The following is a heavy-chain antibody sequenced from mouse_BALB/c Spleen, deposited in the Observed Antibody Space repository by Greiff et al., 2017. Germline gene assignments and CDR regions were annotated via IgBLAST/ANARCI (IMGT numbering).Heavy chain of an antibody. CDR2: ISYSGST. CDR1: GYSITSDYA. J-gene: IGHJ2*01. CDR3: ASRGSWAYFDY. D-gene: IGHD3-1*01. Sequence: EVKLVESGPGLVKPSQSLSLTCTVTGYSITSDYAWNWIRQFPGNKLEWMGYISYSGSTSYNPSLKSRISITRDTSKNQFFLQLNSVTTEDTATYYCASRGSWAYFDYWGQGTTLTVSS. V-gene: IGHV3-2*02.